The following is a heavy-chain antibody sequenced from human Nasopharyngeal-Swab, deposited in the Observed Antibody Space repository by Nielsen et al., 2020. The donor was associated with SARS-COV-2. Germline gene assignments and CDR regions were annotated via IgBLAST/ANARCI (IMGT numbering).Heavy chain of an antibody. CDR2: MYYSGST. D-gene: IGHD3-10*01. CDR1: GGSVSSGSYY. J-gene: IGHJ6*02. Sequence: SETLSLTCTVSGGSVSSGSYYWSWIRQPPGKGLEWIGYMYYSGSTNYNPSLKSRVTISVDTSKNRFSLKLSSVTAADTAVYYCARDIGAAALAPWRGYYGMDVWGQGTTVTVSS. CDR3: ARDIGAAALAPWRGYYGMDV. V-gene: IGHV4-61*01.